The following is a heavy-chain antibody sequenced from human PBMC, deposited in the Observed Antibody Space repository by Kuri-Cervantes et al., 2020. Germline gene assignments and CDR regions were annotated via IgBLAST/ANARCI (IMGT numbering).Heavy chain of an antibody. J-gene: IGHJ6*02. Sequence: GGSLRLSCAASGFTFSSYGMHWVRQAPGKGLEWVAVIWYDGSNKYYADSVKGRFTISRDYSKNTLYLQMNSLRAEDTAVYYCARDHTATPPRSREYYYYGMDVWGQGTTVTVSS. D-gene: IGHD5-18*01. CDR2: IWYDGSNK. V-gene: IGHV3-33*01. CDR3: ARDHTATPPRSREYYYYGMDV. CDR1: GFTFSSYG.